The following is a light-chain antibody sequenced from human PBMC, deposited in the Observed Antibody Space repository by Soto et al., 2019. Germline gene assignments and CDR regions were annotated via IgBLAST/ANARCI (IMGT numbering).Light chain of an antibody. CDR1: QDISNY. Sequence: DIQMTQSPSSLSASVGDRVTITCQASQDISNYLNWYQQKPGKAPKLLIYDASNLETGVPSRFSGSRSGTEFTLTISSLQPDDFATYYCQQYNSYSPITFGQGTRLEIK. J-gene: IGKJ5*01. V-gene: IGKV1-33*01. CDR2: DAS. CDR3: QQYNSYSPIT.